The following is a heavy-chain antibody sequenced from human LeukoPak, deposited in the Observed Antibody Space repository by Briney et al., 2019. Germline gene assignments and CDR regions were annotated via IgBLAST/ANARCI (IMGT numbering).Heavy chain of an antibody. CDR2: INRDGGEK. V-gene: IGHV3-7*01. CDR1: GFTLSDYW. Sequence: GGSLRLSCAASGFTLSDYWMGWVRQVPRKGLEWVASINRDGGEKHYVDSVEGRFTISRDNAKNSLYLQMNSLKAEDTAVYFCTRNEIWGQGTLVTVSS. J-gene: IGHJ4*02. CDR3: TRNEI.